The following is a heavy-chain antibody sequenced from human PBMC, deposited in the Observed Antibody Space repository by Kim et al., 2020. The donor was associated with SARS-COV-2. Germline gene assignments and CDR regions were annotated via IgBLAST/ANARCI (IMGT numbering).Heavy chain of an antibody. J-gene: IGHJ4*02. D-gene: IGHD4-17*01. Sequence: DSVKGRFTISRDNSKNTLYLQMNSLRAEDTAVYYCAKDPPILTTVTPFMYWGQGTLVTVSS. V-gene: IGHV3-23*01. CDR3: AKDPPILTTVTPFMY.